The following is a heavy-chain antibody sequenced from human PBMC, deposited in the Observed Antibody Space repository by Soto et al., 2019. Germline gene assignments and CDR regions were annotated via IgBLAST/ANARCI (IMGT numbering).Heavy chain of an antibody. CDR1: GFTFSSYW. J-gene: IGHJ4*02. Sequence: EVQLVESGGGLVQPGRSLRLSCAASGFTFSSYWMHWVRQVPGRGLVWVSHIDSDGSTTTYGGSVKGRFTISRDTAKNTPYLKMISLTVEDTAVYYGVRDDIGMGMAYWGLGTLVTVSS. CDR2: IDSDGSTT. CDR3: VRDDIGMGMAY. D-gene: IGHD1-20*01. V-gene: IGHV3-74*01.